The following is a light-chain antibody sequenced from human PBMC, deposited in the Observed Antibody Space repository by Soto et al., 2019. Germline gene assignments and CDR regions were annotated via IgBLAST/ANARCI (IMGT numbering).Light chain of an antibody. V-gene: IGLV2-23*01. Sequence: QSVLTQPASVSGSPGQSITISCTGTSSDVGSYNLVSWFQHHPGKAPKLMIFEGSKRPSGVSNRFSGSKSGNTASLTISGLQAEDEADYYCCSYAGSRTWVFGGGTKLTVL. J-gene: IGLJ3*02. CDR3: CSYAGSRTWV. CDR1: SSDVGSYNL. CDR2: EGS.